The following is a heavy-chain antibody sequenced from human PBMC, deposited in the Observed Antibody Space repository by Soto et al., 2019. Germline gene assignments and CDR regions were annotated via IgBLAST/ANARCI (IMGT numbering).Heavy chain of an antibody. CDR1: GGSISSAAYY. D-gene: IGHD1-1*01. J-gene: IGHJ4*02. CDR3: AREYTCGSTIFDC. CDR2: ISHSGST. V-gene: IGHV4-31*03. Sequence: QVQLQESGPGLVKPSQTLSLTCTVSGGSISSAAYYWSWILQRPGKGLEWIGYISHSGSTYYTPAPTSSAIVSVDTSKNQFSLSLTSGTAAGTAVYYCAREYTCGSTIFDCWGQGALVTVSS.